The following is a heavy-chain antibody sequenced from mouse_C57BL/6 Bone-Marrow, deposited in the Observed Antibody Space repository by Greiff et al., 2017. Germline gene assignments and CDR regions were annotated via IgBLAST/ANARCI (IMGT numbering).Heavy chain of an antibody. V-gene: IGHV1-69*01. CDR3: ARDFFDV. CDR2: IDPSDSYT. J-gene: IGHJ1*03. Sequence: VQLQQPGAELVMPGASVKLSCKASGYTFTSYWMHWVKQRPGQGLEWIGEIDPSDSYTNYNQKFKGKSTLTVDKSSSTAYMQLSSLTSEDSAVYCCARDFFDVWGTGTTVTVSS. CDR1: GYTFTSYW.